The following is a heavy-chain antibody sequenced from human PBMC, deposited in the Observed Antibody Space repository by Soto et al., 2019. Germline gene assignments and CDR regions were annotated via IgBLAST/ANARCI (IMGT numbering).Heavy chain of an antibody. CDR2: IYYSGST. J-gene: IGHJ4*02. V-gene: IGHV4-31*03. CDR1: GGSISSGGYY. CDR3: ATLTGPLFLNVDY. D-gene: IGHD3-9*01. Sequence: PSETLSLTCTVSGGSISSGGYYWSWIRQHPGKGLEWIGYIYYSGSTYYNPSLKSRVTISVDTSKNQFSLKLSSVTAADTAVYYCATLTGPLFLNVDYWGQGTLVTVSS.